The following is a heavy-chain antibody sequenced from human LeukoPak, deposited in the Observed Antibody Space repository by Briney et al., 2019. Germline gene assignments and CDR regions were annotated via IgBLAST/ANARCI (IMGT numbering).Heavy chain of an antibody. CDR1: GGSIISSAYY. CDR3: ARQPWIQLWLIDY. V-gene: IGHV4-39*07. J-gene: IGHJ4*02. CDR2: INHSGST. D-gene: IGHD5-18*01. Sequence: SETLSLTCTVSGGSIISSAYYWSWIRQPPGKGLEWIGEINHSGSTNYNPSLKSRVTISVDTSKNQFSLKLSSVTAADTAVYYCARQPWIQLWLIDYWGQGTLVTVSS.